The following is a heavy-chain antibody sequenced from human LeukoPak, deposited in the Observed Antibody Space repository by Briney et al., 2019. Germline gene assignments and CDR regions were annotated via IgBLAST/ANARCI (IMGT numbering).Heavy chain of an antibody. V-gene: IGHV5-51*01. J-gene: IGHJ4*02. CDR1: GYSFTNYW. CDR2: IYPGDSDT. CDR3: ARHGSGWDIDY. Sequence: GESLKISCKGSGYSFTNYWIGRVRQMPGKGLEWMGIIYPGDSDTRYSPSFEGQVTISADKSISTAYLQWSNLKASDTAMYYCARHGSGWDIDYWGQGTLVIVSS. D-gene: IGHD6-19*01.